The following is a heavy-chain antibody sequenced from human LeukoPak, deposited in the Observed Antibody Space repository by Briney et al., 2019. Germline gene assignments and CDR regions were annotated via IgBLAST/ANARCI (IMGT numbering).Heavy chain of an antibody. CDR3: ARLRAGTPNWFDP. Sequence: ASVKVSCKASGYTFTGYYMHWVRQAPGQGLEWMGWINPNSGGTNYAQKFQGRVTMTRDTSISTAYMELSRLRSDDTAVYYCARLRAGTPNWFDPWGQGTLVTGSS. J-gene: IGHJ5*02. V-gene: IGHV1-2*02. CDR2: INPNSGGT. D-gene: IGHD1-1*01. CDR1: GYTFTGYY.